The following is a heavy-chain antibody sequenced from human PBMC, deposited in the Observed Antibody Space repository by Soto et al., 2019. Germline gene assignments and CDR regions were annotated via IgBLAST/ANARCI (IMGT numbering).Heavy chain of an antibody. Sequence: ASVNVSCKASGYTFTNNYIHWVRQAPGQGLESLGMIDPDLGNTRYAKKFQGRFTMTRDTSTTTVYLELSSLRFEDTAVYFCAREASVVTQLAGYWWEPLGQETIVTGSS. D-gene: IGHD2-21*02. CDR2: IDPDLGNT. V-gene: IGHV1-46*01. CDR3: AREASVVTQLAGYWWEP. CDR1: GYTFTNNY. J-gene: IGHJ5*02.